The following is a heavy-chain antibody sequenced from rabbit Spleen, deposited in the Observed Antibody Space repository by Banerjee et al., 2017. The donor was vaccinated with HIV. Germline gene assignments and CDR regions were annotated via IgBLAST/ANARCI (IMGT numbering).Heavy chain of an antibody. D-gene: IGHD1-1*01. CDR3: AREYSSYSGDIDM. J-gene: IGHJ4*01. V-gene: IGHV1S45*01. Sequence: QEQLEESGGGLVKPEGSLTLTCKASGVSFNDKDVMCWVRQAPGKGLEWIACIDSGSGDTNYASWAKGRFTISKTSSTTVILQMTSLTAADTATYFCAREYSSYSGDIDMWGPGTLVTVS. CDR2: IDSGSGDT. CDR1: GVSFNDKDV.